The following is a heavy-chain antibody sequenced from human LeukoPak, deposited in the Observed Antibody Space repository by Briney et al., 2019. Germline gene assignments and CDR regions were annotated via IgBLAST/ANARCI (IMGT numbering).Heavy chain of an antibody. Sequence: GASAKVSCKASGFTFTSSAMQWVRQARGQRLEWIGWIVVGSGNTNYAQKFQERVTITRDMSTSTAYMELSSLRSEDTAVYYCAASAYGGNSEDYWGQGTLVTVSS. CDR2: IVVGSGNT. V-gene: IGHV1-58*02. D-gene: IGHD4-23*01. CDR1: GFTFTSSA. J-gene: IGHJ4*02. CDR3: AASAYGGNSEDY.